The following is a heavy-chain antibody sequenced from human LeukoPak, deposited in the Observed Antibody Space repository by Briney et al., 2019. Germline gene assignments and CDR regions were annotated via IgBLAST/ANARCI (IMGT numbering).Heavy chain of an antibody. Sequence: GGSLRLSCAASGFTFSSYSMNWARQAPGKGLEWVSYISYSSSTIYYADSVKGRFTISRDNAKNSLYLQMNSLRAEDTAVYYCAREGDGYNDFDYWGQGTLVTVSS. CDR3: AREGDGYNDFDY. J-gene: IGHJ4*02. D-gene: IGHD5-24*01. CDR2: ISYSSSTI. V-gene: IGHV3-48*04. CDR1: GFTFSSYS.